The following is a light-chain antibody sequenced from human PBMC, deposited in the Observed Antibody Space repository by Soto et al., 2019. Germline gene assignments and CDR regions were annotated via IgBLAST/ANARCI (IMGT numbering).Light chain of an antibody. CDR3: SSYTSTSTYV. CDR1: SIDVGSYNR. Sequence: QSALTRLPSVSGSPGQSVTISCTGTSIDVGSYNRVSWYQQPPGTAPKLMIYEVSNRPSGVPDRFSGSKSGNTASLTISGLQAEDEADYYCSSYTSTSTYVFGTGTKVTLL. J-gene: IGLJ1*01. V-gene: IGLV2-18*02. CDR2: EVS.